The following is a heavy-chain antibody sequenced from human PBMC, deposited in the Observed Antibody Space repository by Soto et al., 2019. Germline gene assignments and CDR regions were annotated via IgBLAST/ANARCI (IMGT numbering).Heavy chain of an antibody. CDR2: IIPILGIA. CDR3: ARCPAYYYYYMDV. V-gene: IGHV1-69*02. Sequence: SVKVSCKASGGTFSSYTISWVRQAPGQGLEWMGRIIPILGIANYAQKFQGRVTITADKSTSTAYMELSSLRSEDTAVYYCARCPAYYYYYMDVWGKGTTVTVSS. J-gene: IGHJ6*03. CDR1: GGTFSSYT.